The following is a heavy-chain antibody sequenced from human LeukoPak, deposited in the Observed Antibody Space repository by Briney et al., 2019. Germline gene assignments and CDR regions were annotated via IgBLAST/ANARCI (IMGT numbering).Heavy chain of an antibody. CDR1: GFTFYAYA. Sequence: PGGSLRLSCAASGFTFYAYAMHWVRQAPGKGLEWVSGISWNSGSIGYADSVKGRFTISRDNAKNSLYLQMNSLRAEDTALYYCAKAVDWLSSLVGFDPWGQGTLVTVSS. CDR2: ISWNSGSI. CDR3: AKAVDWLSSLVGFDP. J-gene: IGHJ5*02. V-gene: IGHV3-9*01. D-gene: IGHD3-9*01.